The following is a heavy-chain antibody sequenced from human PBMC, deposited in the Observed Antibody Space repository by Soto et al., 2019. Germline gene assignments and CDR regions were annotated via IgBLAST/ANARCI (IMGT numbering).Heavy chain of an antibody. Sequence: QVQLVQSGAEVKKPGASVKVSCKASGYTFTSYGISWVRQAPGQGLEWMGWISAYNGNTNYAQKLQGRVTMTTDTSTSIGYMELRGLRVDDTAVYYCARGVRGVTFDYWGQGTLVTVSS. CDR3: ARGVRGVTFDY. V-gene: IGHV1-18*01. CDR1: GYTFTSYG. J-gene: IGHJ4*02. D-gene: IGHD3-10*01. CDR2: ISAYNGNT.